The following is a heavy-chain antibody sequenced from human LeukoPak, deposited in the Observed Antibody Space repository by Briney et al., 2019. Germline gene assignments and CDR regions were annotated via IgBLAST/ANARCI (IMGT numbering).Heavy chain of an antibody. Sequence: SETLSLTCTVSGGSISSSSYYWGWIRQPPGKGLEWIGSIYYSGSTYYNPSLKSRVTISVDTSKTQFSLKLSSVTAADTAVYYCARQSSITMIVVVITTSGYFQHWGQGTLVTVSS. J-gene: IGHJ1*01. CDR2: IYYSGST. CDR1: GGSISSSSYY. D-gene: IGHD3-22*01. CDR3: ARQSSITMIVVVITTSGYFQH. V-gene: IGHV4-39*01.